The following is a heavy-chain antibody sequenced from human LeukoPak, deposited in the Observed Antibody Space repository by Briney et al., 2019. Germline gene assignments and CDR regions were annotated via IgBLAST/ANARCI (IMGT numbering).Heavy chain of an antibody. CDR2: IYRGRT. D-gene: IGHD4-17*01. V-gene: IGHV4-30-2*01. CDR1: GDSISSGAYY. CDR3: AREGEYGDSYY. Sequence: SQTLSLTCAVSGDSISSGAYYWNWLRQAPGKGPEWIGNIYRGRTRFNPSLTSRVTISLDMSKNQVSLNLTSVTAADTAIYYCAREGEYGDSYYWGQGTQVIVSA. J-gene: IGHJ4*02.